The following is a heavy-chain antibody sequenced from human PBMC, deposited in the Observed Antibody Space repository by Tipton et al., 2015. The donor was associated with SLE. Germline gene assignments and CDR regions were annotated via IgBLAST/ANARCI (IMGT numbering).Heavy chain of an antibody. Sequence: GSLRLSCEASGFTFNTYSMNWVRQAPGKGLEWVSYISTGGSTTYYADSVKGRFTISRDNSKNSLYLQMNSLRAEDTALYYCAKDTGSGYNYYYYYMDVWGKGTTVTVSS. CDR3: AKDTGSGYNYYYYYMDV. D-gene: IGHD3-22*01. CDR2: ISTGGSTT. J-gene: IGHJ6*03. V-gene: IGHV3-48*04. CDR1: GFTFNTYS.